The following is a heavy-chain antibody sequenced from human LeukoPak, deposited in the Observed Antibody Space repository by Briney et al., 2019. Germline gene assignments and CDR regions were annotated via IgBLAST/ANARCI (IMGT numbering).Heavy chain of an antibody. CDR2: IGGTGGYT. Sequence: GGSLRLSCAASGFTFNTYALSWVRQAPGKGLEWVSSIGGTGGYTYYADPVKGRFTISRDNSKNTLYLEMSSLRAEDTAIYYCARVISGYNINDWFRGYYFDFWGQGTLVTVSS. V-gene: IGHV3-23*01. J-gene: IGHJ4*02. CDR3: ARVISGYNINDWFRGYYFDF. D-gene: IGHD5-12*01. CDR1: GFTFNTYA.